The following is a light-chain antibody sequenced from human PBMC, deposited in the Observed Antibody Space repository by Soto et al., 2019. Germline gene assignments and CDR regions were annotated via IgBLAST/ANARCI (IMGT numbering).Light chain of an antibody. CDR2: NAD. J-gene: IGKJ1*01. CDR1: QDINRW. Sequence: LQMTKSPSTLSASVGDRVTITCRASQDINRWLAWYQQKPGKAPKILIYNADTLESGVPSRFSGSGYGTEFILTISSLQPDDFATYYCQPCSLYWAFGQGTKVDIK. V-gene: IGKV1-5*01. CDR3: QPCSLYWA.